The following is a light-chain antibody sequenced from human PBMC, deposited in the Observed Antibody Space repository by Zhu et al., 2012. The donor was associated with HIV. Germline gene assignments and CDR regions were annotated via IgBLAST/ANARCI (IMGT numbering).Light chain of an antibody. CDR2: GAS. CDR3: QHYVPSPMYT. Sequence: EIVLTQSPGTLSLSPGERATLSCRASQTVSRNYLAWYQQKPGQAPRFLIYGASRRVTGIPDRFSGSGSGTDFTLTISRLEPEDFAVYYCQHYVPSPMYTFGQGTKLEIK. J-gene: IGKJ2*01. V-gene: IGKV3-20*01. CDR1: QTVSRNY.